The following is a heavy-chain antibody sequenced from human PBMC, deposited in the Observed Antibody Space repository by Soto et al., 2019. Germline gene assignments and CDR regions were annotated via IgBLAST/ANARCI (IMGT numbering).Heavy chain of an antibody. J-gene: IGHJ4*02. CDR1: GFTFSSYA. Sequence: EVQLLESGGGLVQPGGSLRLSCAASGFTFSSYAMSWVRQAPGKGLEWVSAISGSGGSTYYADSEKGRFTISRDNSKNTLYLQMNSQRAEDTAVYYCAKTPLRNTVTTYFDYWGQGTLVTVSS. CDR3: AKTPLRNTVTTYFDY. V-gene: IGHV3-23*01. CDR2: ISGSGGST. D-gene: IGHD4-17*01.